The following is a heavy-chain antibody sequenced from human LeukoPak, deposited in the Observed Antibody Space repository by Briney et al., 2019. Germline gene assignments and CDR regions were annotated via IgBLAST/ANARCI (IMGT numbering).Heavy chain of an antibody. D-gene: IGHD3-22*01. CDR1: GDSVSSNSAT. Sequence: SQTLSLTCAISGDSVSSNSATWHWLRQSPSRGLEWLGRTYYRSKWYNDYGTSVKSRLTINPETSKNQFSLQLNSVTPEDTAVYYCARGHYDSRGYFGGMDVWGQGTTVTVSS. CDR3: ARGHYDSRGYFGGMDV. J-gene: IGHJ6*02. CDR2: TYYRSKWYN. V-gene: IGHV6-1*01.